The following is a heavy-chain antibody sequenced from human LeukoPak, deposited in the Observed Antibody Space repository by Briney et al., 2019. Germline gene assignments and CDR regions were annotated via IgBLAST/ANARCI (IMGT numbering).Heavy chain of an antibody. Sequence: GGSLTPSCAASGFTLSSNAMSWVRQAPGKGLEWVSAISDTSNTYHADSVNGRFTISRDSSKNTLLLQMNRLRPDVAAVYYCAKDQRAWCPLLFDPWGQGTLVTVSS. J-gene: IGHJ5*02. V-gene: IGHV3-23*01. CDR3: AKDQRAWCPLLFDP. D-gene: IGHD2-21*02. CDR2: ISDTSNT. CDR1: GFTLSSNA.